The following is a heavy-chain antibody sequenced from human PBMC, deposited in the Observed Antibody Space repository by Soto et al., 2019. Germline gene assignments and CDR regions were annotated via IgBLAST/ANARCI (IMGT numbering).Heavy chain of an antibody. CDR2: MNPNSGNT. Sequence: ASVKVSCKASGYTFTSYDINWVRQATGQGLEWMGWMNPNSGNTGYAQKFQGRVTMTRNTSISTAYMELSSLRSEDTAVYYCARGDEYSSSDDYYYYGMDVWGQGTTVTVSS. D-gene: IGHD6-6*01. CDR3: ARGDEYSSSDDYYYYGMDV. V-gene: IGHV1-8*01. J-gene: IGHJ6*02. CDR1: GYTFTSYD.